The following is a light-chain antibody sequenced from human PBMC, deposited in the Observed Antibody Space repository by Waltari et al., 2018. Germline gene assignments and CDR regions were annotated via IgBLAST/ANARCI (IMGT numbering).Light chain of an antibody. CDR2: SDN. V-gene: IGLV1-44*01. CDR3: AAWDDSLNGRV. Sequence: QSMLTQPPSASGTPGQRVTISCSGSSANTGSNTVNWYQQLPGTAPKLLIYSDNQRPSGVPDRFSGSKSGTSASLAISGLQSEDEADYYCAAWDDSLNGRVFGGGTKLTVL. J-gene: IGLJ3*02. CDR1: SANTGSNT.